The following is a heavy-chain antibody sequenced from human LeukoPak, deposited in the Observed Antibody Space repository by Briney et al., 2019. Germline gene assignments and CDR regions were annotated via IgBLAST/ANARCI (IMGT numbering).Heavy chain of an antibody. CDR2: ISGSGGST. Sequence: GGSLRLSCAASGFTFSSYAMSWVRQAPGKGLEWVSAISGSGGSTYYADSVKGRFTISRDNSKNTLYLQMNSLRAEDTAVYYCAKSGAGACDILTGYADWGQGTLVTVSS. CDR1: GFTFSSYA. V-gene: IGHV3-23*01. CDR3: AKSGAGACDILTGYAD. J-gene: IGHJ4*02. D-gene: IGHD3-9*01.